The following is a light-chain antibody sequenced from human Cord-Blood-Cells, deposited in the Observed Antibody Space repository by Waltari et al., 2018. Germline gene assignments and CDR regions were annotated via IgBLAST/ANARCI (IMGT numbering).Light chain of an antibody. J-gene: IGLJ3*02. Sequence: QSALTQPASVSGSPGQSLTISCTGTSSDVGGYNYVSWYQQHPGKAPKLMIDDVNNRPSGFANRFSCSKSGNTASLTISGHQAEDEADYYRSSYTSSSTWVFGGATKLTVL. CDR1: SSDVGGYNY. V-gene: IGLV2-14*03. CDR3: SSYTSSSTWV. CDR2: DVN.